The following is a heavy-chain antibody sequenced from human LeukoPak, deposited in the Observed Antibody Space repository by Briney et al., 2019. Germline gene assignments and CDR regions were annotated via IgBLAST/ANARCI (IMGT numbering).Heavy chain of an antibody. D-gene: IGHD3-10*01. CDR2: ISDVGST. CDR3: ARVFDSGSQAYFYYMDV. V-gene: IGHV4-59*01. Sequence: SETLSLTCTVSGVSISSYYWSWIRQPPGKGLEWIGYISDVGSTDYNPSLKSRVTISVDTSKNQFSLRLSSVTAADTAVYCCARVFDSGSQAYFYYMDVWGKGTTVTISS. CDR1: GVSISSYY. J-gene: IGHJ6*03.